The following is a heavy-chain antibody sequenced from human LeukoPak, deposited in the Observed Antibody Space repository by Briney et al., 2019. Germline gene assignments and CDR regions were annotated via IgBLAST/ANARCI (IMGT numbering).Heavy chain of an antibody. J-gene: IGHJ4*02. CDR3: AKAPVTSCRGAFCYPFDY. Sequence: GGSLRLSCATSGFSFSSYAMSWVRQAPGKGLEWVSAMSSSDDGRYYAASVRGRFTISRHTSRSTLYLQMNSLRGGDAAVYYCAKAPVTSCRGAFCYPFDYWGQGTLVTVSS. CDR1: GFSFSSYA. V-gene: IGHV3-23*01. CDR2: MSSSDDGR. D-gene: IGHD2-15*01.